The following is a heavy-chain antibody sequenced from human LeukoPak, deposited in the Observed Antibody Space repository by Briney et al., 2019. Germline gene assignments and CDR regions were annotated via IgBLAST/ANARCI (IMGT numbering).Heavy chain of an antibody. CDR2: IIPLFGTA. J-gene: IGHJ4*02. Sequence: AASLKVSCKASGGIVNRYAISWVRQAPRQGLEWLGRIIPLFGTANYAEKFQGRVTITADKSTNTYYMELSSLRSDDTAVYFCARTLGEFSLYRRISYFFDHWGQGTLVTVSP. D-gene: IGHD3-16*02. V-gene: IGHV1-69*06. CDR3: ARTLGEFSLYRRISYFFDH. CDR1: GGIVNRYA.